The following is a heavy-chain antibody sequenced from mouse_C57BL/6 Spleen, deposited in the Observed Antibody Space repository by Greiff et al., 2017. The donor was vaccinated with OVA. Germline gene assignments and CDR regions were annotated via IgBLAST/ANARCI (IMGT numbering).Heavy chain of an antibody. CDR3: TTLNGSSPPYYFDY. CDR2: IDPENGDT. J-gene: IGHJ2*01. Sequence: VQLQQSGAELVRPGASVKLSCTASGFNIKDDYMHWVKQRPEQGLEWIGWIDPENGDTEYASKFQGKATITADTSSNTAYLQLSSLTSEDTAVYYCTTLNGSSPPYYFDYWGQGTTLTVSS. D-gene: IGHD1-1*01. CDR1: GFNIKDDY. V-gene: IGHV14-4*01.